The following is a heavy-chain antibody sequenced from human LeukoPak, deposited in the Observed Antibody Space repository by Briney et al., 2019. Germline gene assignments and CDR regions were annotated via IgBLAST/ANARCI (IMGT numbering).Heavy chain of an antibody. CDR2: IIYSGGAT. Sequence: GGSLRLSCAASGFTFSRSAMTWVRQGPGTGVEFVASIIYSGGATYYEASVQGRFTISRDNSKNTLYLQMNSLRAEDTALYYCAKDGLYYDGSEHVYYFDSWGQGTLVTVSS. CDR3: AKDGLYYDGSEHVYYFDS. J-gene: IGHJ4*02. V-gene: IGHV3-23*01. D-gene: IGHD3-22*01. CDR1: GFTFSRSA.